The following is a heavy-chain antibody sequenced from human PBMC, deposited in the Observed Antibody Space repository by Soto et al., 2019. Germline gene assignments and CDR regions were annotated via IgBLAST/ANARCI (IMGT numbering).Heavy chain of an antibody. Sequence: GGSLRLSCAASGFTFSSYAMHWVRQAPGKGLEYVSAISSNGGSTYYANSVKGRFTISRDNSKNTLYLQMGSLRAEDMAVYYCARGSSGWYQLDYWGQGTLVTVSS. J-gene: IGHJ4*02. CDR3: ARGSSGWYQLDY. V-gene: IGHV3-64*01. D-gene: IGHD6-19*01. CDR1: GFTFSSYA. CDR2: ISSNGGST.